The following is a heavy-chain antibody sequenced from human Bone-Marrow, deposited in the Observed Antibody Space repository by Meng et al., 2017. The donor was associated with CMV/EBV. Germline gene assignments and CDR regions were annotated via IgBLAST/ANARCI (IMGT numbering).Heavy chain of an antibody. CDR2: INASNGNT. J-gene: IGHJ4*02. V-gene: IGHV1-3*01. D-gene: IGHD3-22*01. CDR3: ERDYNDYYDSSGFDY. CDR1: GYTVTNYA. Sequence: SGYTVTNYAMHWMSQAPGQRGKGMGWINASNGNTKYTQKFQGRDTIARDTTASTEYMELSNLRSGNTAVYYCERDYNDYYDSSGFDYWGQGTLVTISS.